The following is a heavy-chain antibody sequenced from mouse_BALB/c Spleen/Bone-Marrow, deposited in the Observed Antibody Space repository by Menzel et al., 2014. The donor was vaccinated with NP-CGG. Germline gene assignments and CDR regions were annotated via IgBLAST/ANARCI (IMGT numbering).Heavy chain of an antibody. D-gene: IGHD1-1*01. Sequence: QVQLKESGADLVRPGSSVKISCKASGYAFSSYWMNWVKQRPGQGLEWIGQIYPGDGDTNYNGKFKGKATLTADKPSSTAYMQLSSLTSEDSAVYFCARSLYYGSSYPLYAMDYWGQGTSVTVSS. CDR2: IYPGDGDT. J-gene: IGHJ4*01. CDR3: ARSLYYGSSYPLYAMDY. CDR1: GYAFSSYW. V-gene: IGHV1-80*01.